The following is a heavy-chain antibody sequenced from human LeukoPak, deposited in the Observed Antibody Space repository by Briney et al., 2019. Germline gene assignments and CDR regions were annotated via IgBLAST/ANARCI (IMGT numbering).Heavy chain of an antibody. D-gene: IGHD2-15*01. Sequence: PGGSLRLSCAASGFTFSSYAMSWVRQAPGKGLEWVSVIYSGGSTYYADSVKGRFTISRDNSKNTLYLQMNSLRAEDTAVYYCRYSAYYFDYWGQGTLVTVSS. V-gene: IGHV3-53*01. CDR1: GFTFSSYA. CDR2: IYSGGST. J-gene: IGHJ4*02. CDR3: RYSAYYFDY.